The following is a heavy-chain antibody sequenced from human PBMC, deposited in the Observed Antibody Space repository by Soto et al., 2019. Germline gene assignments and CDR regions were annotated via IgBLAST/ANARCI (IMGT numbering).Heavy chain of an antibody. CDR3: ALEPYDRNGFDY. V-gene: IGHV1-69*02. J-gene: IGHJ4*02. CDR2: IIPILDMT. D-gene: IGHD3-22*01. Sequence: QVQLVQSGAEVKKPGSSVKVSCKASGGTFGRYTINWVRQAPGQGLEWMGRIIPILDMTNYLQKFQGRVTITADKSTSASTAYMELNSLRSEDTAVYFFALEPYDRNGFDYWGQGTPVTVSS. CDR1: GGTFGRYT.